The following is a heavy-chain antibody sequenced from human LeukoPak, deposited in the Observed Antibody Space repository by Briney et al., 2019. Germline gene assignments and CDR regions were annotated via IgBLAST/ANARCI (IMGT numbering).Heavy chain of an antibody. CDR1: GFTFSSYD. V-gene: IGHV3-48*03. J-gene: IGHJ4*02. Sequence: GGSLRLSCTASGFTFSSYDMHWVRQAPGKGLEWVSYISGGGGSKYYADSVKGRFTISRDNAKNSLYLQMNSLRAEDTAVYYCARGRIYFDYWGQGALVTVSS. CDR3: ARGRIYFDY. CDR2: ISGGGGSK. D-gene: IGHD2-15*01.